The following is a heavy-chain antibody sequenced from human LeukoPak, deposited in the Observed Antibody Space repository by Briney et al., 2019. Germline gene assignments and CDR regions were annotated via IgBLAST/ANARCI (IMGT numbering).Heavy chain of an antibody. CDR2: INHSGST. D-gene: IGHD3-22*01. V-gene: IGHV4-34*01. CDR1: GGSFSGYY. CDR3: ARATYYYDRLWLADAFDI. Sequence: SETLSLTCAVYGGSFSGYYWSWIRQPPGKGLEWIGEINHSGSTNYNPSLKSRVTRSVDTSKNQFSLKLSSVTAADTAVYYCARATYYYDRLWLADAFDIWGQGTMVTVSS. J-gene: IGHJ3*02.